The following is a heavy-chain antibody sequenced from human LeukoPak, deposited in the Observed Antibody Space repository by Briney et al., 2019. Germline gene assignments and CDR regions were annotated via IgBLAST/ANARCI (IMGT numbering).Heavy chain of an antibody. CDR2: MYSTGSN. Sequence: SETLSLTCTVSGGSISGYFWTWIRQPAGKGLEWIGRMYSTGSNNYNPSLKSRVTMSLDTSKDHFSLNLTSVTAADTAVYYCAREPTSGREPTSGRPLDYWGQGTLVTVSS. D-gene: IGHD5-12*01. J-gene: IGHJ4*02. V-gene: IGHV4-4*07. CDR3: AREPTSGREPTSGRPLDY. CDR1: GGSISGYF.